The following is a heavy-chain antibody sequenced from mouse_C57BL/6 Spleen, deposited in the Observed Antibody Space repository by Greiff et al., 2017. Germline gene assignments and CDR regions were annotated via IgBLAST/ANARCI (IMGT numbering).Heavy chain of an antibody. CDR2: IYPGSGST. CDR1: GYTFTIYW. CDR3: ARAVVTTSYFGY. Sequence: QVQLQQPGAELVKPGASVKMSCKASGYTFTIYWITWVKQRPGQGLEWIGDIYPGSGSTNYNEKFKSKATLTVDTSSSTAYMQLSSLTSEDSAVYYCARAVVTTSYFGYWGQGTTLTVSS. V-gene: IGHV1-55*01. D-gene: IGHD2-2*01. J-gene: IGHJ2*01.